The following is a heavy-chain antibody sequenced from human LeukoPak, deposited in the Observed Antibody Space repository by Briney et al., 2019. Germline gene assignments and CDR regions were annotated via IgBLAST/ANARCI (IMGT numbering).Heavy chain of an antibody. CDR3: ASALGIMIVGGSWFDA. D-gene: IGHD3/OR15-3a*01. CDR2: ISSSSSYI. Sequence: GGSLRLSCAASGFTFISYSMNWVRQAPGKGLEWVSSISSSSSYIYYANSVKGRFTISRDNAKNSLYLQMNSLRAEATAGYYCASALGIMIVGGSWFDAWGEGTLVTVSS. J-gene: IGHJ5*02. CDR1: GFTFISYS. V-gene: IGHV3-21*01.